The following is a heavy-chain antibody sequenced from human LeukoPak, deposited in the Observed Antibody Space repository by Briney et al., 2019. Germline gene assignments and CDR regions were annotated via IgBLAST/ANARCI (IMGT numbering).Heavy chain of an antibody. CDR1: GFTLSTYD. Sequence: GGSLRLSCAASGFTLSTYDMHWVRQATGKGLEWVSGIGATGDTYYPGSVKGRFTISRENAKNSMHLQMNSLRAGDTAVYYCARAPSGWYGYYYYSMDVWGKGTTVTSP. V-gene: IGHV3-13*01. D-gene: IGHD6-19*01. CDR3: ARAPSGWYGYYYYSMDV. J-gene: IGHJ6*03. CDR2: IGATGDT.